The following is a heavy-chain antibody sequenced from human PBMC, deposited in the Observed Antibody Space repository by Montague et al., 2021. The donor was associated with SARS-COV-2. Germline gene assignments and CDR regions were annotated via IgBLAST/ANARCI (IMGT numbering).Heavy chain of an antibody. CDR1: GGSISSYY. J-gene: IGHJ6*03. CDR2: IHYSGRT. V-gene: IGHV4-59*01. CDR3: ARVVYCSSSGCYTPYSMDV. D-gene: IGHD2-2*02. Sequence: SETLSLTCTVSGGSISSYYWSWIWQPPGTGLEWIAYIHYSGRTNFNPSLRRRVTMSVDTSKSQFSLKLRHVTAADTAATYCARVVYCSSSGCYTPYSMDVWGKGTTVTVSS.